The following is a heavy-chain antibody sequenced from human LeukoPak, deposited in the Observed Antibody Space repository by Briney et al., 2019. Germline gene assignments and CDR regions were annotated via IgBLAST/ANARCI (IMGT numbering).Heavy chain of an antibody. V-gene: IGHV1-18*01. Sequence: ASVKVSCKASGYTFTMYGITWVRQAPGQGLEWVGWISPYNGKSNYAQKLQDRVTMTTDISTSTAYLELRSLKSDDTAVYYCARFRGDYASDYWGQGTLVTVSS. CDR2: ISPYNGKS. J-gene: IGHJ4*02. CDR1: GYTFTMYG. CDR3: ARFRGDYASDY. D-gene: IGHD4-17*01.